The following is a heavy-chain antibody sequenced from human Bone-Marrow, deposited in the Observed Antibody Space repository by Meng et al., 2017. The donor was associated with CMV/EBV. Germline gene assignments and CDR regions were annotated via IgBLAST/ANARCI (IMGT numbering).Heavy chain of an antibody. J-gene: IGHJ5*02. D-gene: IGHD3-3*01. CDR3: AKDAHTIFGGLQFDP. CDR2: IWYDGSNK. V-gene: IGHV3-33*06. CDR1: GFTFSSYG. Sequence: LSLTCAASGFTFSSYGMHWVRQAPGKGLEWVAVIWYDGSNKYYADSVKGRFTISRDNSKNTLYLQMNSLRAEDTAVYYCAKDAHTIFGGLQFDPWGQGTLVTVSS.